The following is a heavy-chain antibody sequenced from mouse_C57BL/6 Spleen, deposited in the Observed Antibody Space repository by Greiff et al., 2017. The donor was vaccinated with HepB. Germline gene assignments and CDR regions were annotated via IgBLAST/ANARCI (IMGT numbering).Heavy chain of an antibody. CDR2: IDPADGET. CDR1: GFNIKDYY. Sequence: EVKLQESGAELVKPGASVKLSCTASGFNIKDYYMHWVKQRTEQGLEWIGRIDPADGETKYAPKFQGKATITAATSSNTAYLQLSSLPSEDTAVYYWGRCYGSTPWFAYWGQGTLVTVSA. V-gene: IGHV14-2*01. J-gene: IGHJ3*01. CDR3: GRCYGSTPWFAY. D-gene: IGHD1-1*01.